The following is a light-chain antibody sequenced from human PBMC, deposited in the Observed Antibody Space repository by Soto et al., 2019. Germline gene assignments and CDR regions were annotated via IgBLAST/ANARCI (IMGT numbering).Light chain of an antibody. CDR1: QIVRSAY. V-gene: IGKV3-20*01. CDR3: QQYGGSPQT. Sequence: EIVLTQSPGTLSLFPGERATLSCRASQIVRSAYLAWYQQKPGQAPRLLIYGASSRSTGVPDRFSGSGSGTDFTLTIRRLEPEDFAVYYCQQYGGSPQTFGPGTKVEI. J-gene: IGKJ1*01. CDR2: GAS.